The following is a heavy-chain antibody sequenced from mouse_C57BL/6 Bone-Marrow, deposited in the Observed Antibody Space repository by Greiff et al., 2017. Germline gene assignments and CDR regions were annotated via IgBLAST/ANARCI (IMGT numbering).Heavy chain of an antibody. J-gene: IGHJ3*01. V-gene: IGHV14-4*01. CDR3: TTRNYPWLAY. CDR2: IDPENGDT. CDR1: GFNIKDDY. D-gene: IGHD2-1*01. Sequence: VQLQQSGAELVRPGASVKLSCTASGFNIKDDYMHWVKQRPEQGLEWIGWIDPENGDTEYASKFQGKATITADTSSNTAYLQLSSLTSEDTAVYYWTTRNYPWLAYWGQGTLVTVSA.